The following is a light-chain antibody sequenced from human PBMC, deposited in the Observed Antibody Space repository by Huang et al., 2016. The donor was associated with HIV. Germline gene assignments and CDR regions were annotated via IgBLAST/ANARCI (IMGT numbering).Light chain of an antibody. V-gene: IGKV4-1*01. J-gene: IGKJ1*01. CDR1: QTVLYSLNKKKY. CDR3: LQYYSVPQT. Sequence: DIVMTQSPDSLAVSPGERATINGKSSQTVLYSLNKKKYLAWFQQKPGRPPKLLIYWATTRESGVPDRFSGSGSGTDFTLPINNLQAEDVAVYFCLQYYSVPQTFGHGTKVEIK. CDR2: WAT.